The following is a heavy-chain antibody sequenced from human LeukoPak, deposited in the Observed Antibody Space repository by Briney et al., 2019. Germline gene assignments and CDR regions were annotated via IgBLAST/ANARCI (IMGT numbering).Heavy chain of an antibody. J-gene: IGHJ6*03. CDR2: FFESGSI. CDR3: ARVLQNYYHLDV. CDR1: GGSISGDY. Sequence: SETLSLTCTVSGGSISGDYWSWIRQPPGKGLEWIGFFFESGSINYKSSLKSRVTISVDTSRNQLSLKLASVTAADTAVYYCARVLQNYYHLDVWGHGITVTVSS. V-gene: IGHV4-59*01.